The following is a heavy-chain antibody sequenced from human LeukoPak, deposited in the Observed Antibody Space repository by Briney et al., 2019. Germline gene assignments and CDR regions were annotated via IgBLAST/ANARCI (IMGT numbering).Heavy chain of an antibody. CDR2: IYTGSST. V-gene: IGHV3-66*01. Sequence: GGSLRLSCAASGFTVSSNYMSWVRQAPGKGLEWVSVIYTGSSTYYADSVKGRFTISRDNSKNTLYLQMNSLRAEDTAVYYCASRGWYSGSYGEFDYWGQGTLVTVSS. J-gene: IGHJ4*02. CDR3: ASRGWYSGSYGEFDY. D-gene: IGHD1-26*01. CDR1: GFTVSSNY.